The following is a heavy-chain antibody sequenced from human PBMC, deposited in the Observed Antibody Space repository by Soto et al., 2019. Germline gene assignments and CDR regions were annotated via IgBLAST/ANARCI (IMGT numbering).Heavy chain of an antibody. D-gene: IGHD3-10*01. CDR1: GGSFSGYY. Sequence: QVQLQQWGAGLLKPSETLSLTCAVYGGSFSGYYWSWIRQPPGKGLEWIGEINHSGSPNYNPSLTGRVTISLDTSKNQFSLKLSSVTAADTAVDYCARGTVRGVIMYYYYGMDVWGQGTTVTVSS. V-gene: IGHV4-34*01. CDR3: ARGTVRGVIMYYYYGMDV. J-gene: IGHJ6*02. CDR2: INHSGSP.